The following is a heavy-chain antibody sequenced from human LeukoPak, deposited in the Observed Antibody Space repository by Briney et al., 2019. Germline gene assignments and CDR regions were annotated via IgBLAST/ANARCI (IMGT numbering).Heavy chain of an antibody. V-gene: IGHV3-30-3*01. Sequence: GGSLRLSCAASGFTFSSYAMNWVRQAPGKGLEWVAIISYDGTNKDYADSVKGRFTISRDNSWNTLYLQMNSLRAEDTAVYYCARGVAGIEYWGQGTLVTVSS. CDR3: ARGVAGIEY. CDR2: ISYDGTNK. D-gene: IGHD6-19*01. CDR1: GFTFSSYA. J-gene: IGHJ4*02.